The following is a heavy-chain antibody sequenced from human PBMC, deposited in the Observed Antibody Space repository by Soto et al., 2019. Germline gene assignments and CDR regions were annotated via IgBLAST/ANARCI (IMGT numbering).Heavy chain of an antibody. CDR1: GFTFSSYA. V-gene: IGHV3-23*01. Sequence: EVQLLESGGGLVQPGGSLRLSCAASGFTFSSYAMSWVRQAPGKGLEWVSAISGSGGSTYYADSVKGRFTIARDNSKNTRHLQMPSRRAEDTAVNYCAKKGGGAVTNDYYDGMDGWGQGTTVTVSS. D-gene: IGHD3-16*01. J-gene: IGHJ6*02. CDR2: ISGSGGST. CDR3: AKKGGGAVTNDYYDGMDG.